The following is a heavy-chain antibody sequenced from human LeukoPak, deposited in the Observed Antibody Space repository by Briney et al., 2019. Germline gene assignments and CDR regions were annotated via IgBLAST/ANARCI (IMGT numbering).Heavy chain of an antibody. CDR2: ISYDGSNK. D-gene: IGHD2-2*01. CDR3: ARYDYVGY. Sequence: TGGSLRLSCAASGFTFSNYAMHWVRQAPGKGLEWVSVISYDGSNKYYADSVKGRFTISRDNSKSTLYLQMNSLRAEDTAVYYCARYDYVGYWGQGTLVTVSS. V-gene: IGHV3-30-3*01. J-gene: IGHJ4*02. CDR1: GFTFSNYA.